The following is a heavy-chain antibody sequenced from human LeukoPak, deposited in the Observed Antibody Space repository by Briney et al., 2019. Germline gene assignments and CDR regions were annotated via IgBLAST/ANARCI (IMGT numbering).Heavy chain of an antibody. CDR3: ARHDVVVVAATEGAFDI. CDR1: GVSISSSTYY. Sequence: SETLSLTCTVSGVSISSSTYYWGWIRQPPGKGLEWIGSVYYSGSTYYNPSLKSRVTISVDTSKNQFSLKLSSVTAADTAVYYCARHDVVVVAATEGAFDIWGQGTMVTVSS. V-gene: IGHV4-39*01. J-gene: IGHJ3*02. CDR2: VYYSGST. D-gene: IGHD2-15*01.